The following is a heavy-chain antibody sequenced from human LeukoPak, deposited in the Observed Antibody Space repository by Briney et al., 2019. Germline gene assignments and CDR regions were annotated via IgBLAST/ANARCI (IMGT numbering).Heavy chain of an antibody. CDR3: ARNHESSGSYSVFDY. CDR1: GDSINSLDL. J-gene: IGHJ4*02. CDR2: IYYTGTT. Sequence: SETLSLTCTVSGDSINSLDLWSWVRQPPGKGLEWIGSIYYTGTTYYNPSLKSRVTISVDTSKNQFSLNLNSMTAADTAVYYCARNHESSGSYSVFDYWGQGTLVTVSS. V-gene: IGHV4-39*01. D-gene: IGHD3-22*01.